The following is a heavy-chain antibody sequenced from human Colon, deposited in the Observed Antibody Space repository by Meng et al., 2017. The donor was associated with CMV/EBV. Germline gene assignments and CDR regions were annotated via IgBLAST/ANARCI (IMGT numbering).Heavy chain of an antibody. CDR3: ANSLGAGA. V-gene: IGHV7-4-1*02. CDR1: GYTFTNYH. CDR2: INTNTGSP. D-gene: IGHD3-16*01. J-gene: IGHJ5*02. Sequence: SVTVSCTASGYTFTNYHRHWVRQAPGQGLEWMGWINTNTGSPTYAQGLTGRFAFSLDTSVNTAFLQINKLQAEDTAMYYCANSLGAGAWGQGTLVTVSS.